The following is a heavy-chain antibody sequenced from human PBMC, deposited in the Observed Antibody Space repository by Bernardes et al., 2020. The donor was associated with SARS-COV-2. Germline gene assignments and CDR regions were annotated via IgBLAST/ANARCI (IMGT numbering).Heavy chain of an antibody. Sequence: SETLSLTCTISGGSISSGNYYWSWIRQPAGKGLEWIGRIYTSGSTNYNPSLKSRVTISVDTSKNQFSLKVTSVTAADTAVYYCARGDCSGGSCSRSFFDYWGQGTLVTVSS. J-gene: IGHJ4*02. CDR3: ARGDCSGGSCSRSFFDY. D-gene: IGHD2-15*01. CDR1: GGSISSGNYY. V-gene: IGHV4-61*02. CDR2: IYTSGST.